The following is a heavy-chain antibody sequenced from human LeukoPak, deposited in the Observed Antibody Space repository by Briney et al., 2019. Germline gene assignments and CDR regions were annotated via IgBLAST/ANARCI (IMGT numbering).Heavy chain of an antibody. Sequence: SETLSLTCTVSGGSISSYYWSWIRRPPGKGLEWIGYVYYSGSTNYNPALKSRVTISLDTSKNQFSLKLSSVTAADTAVYYCARRKRAYDYVWGSYRYSHTYFDYWGQGTLVTVSS. J-gene: IGHJ4*02. D-gene: IGHD3-16*02. V-gene: IGHV4-59*12. CDR2: VYYSGST. CDR1: GGSISSYY. CDR3: ARRKRAYDYVWGSYRYSHTYFDY.